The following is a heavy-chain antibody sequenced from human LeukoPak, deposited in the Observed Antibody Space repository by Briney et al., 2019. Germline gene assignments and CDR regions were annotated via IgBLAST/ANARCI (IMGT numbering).Heavy chain of an antibody. CDR3: AKDSDSSGWYSPNYYYGMDV. V-gene: IGHV3-30*18. Sequence: GRSLRLSCAASGFTFSSYGMHWVRQAPGKGLEWVAVISYDGSNKYYADSVKGRFTISRDNSKNTPYLQMNSLRAEDTAVYYCAKDSDSSGWYSPNYYYGMDVWGQGTTVTVSS. D-gene: IGHD6-19*01. CDR1: GFTFSSYG. J-gene: IGHJ6*02. CDR2: ISYDGSNK.